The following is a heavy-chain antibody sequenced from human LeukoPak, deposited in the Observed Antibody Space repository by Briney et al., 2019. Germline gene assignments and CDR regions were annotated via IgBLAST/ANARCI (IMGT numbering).Heavy chain of an antibody. Sequence: PGGPLRLSCAASGFTFSTYWMSWVRQAPGKGLEGVASIKQDGSIKNYVDSVKGRFTISRDNAKSSLYLQMNSLRAEDASIYYCLVTTRSYAFDVWGQGTMVTVSS. J-gene: IGHJ3*01. CDR3: LVTTRSYAFDV. CDR2: IKQDGSIK. CDR1: GFTFSTYW. D-gene: IGHD5-12*01. V-gene: IGHV3-7*01.